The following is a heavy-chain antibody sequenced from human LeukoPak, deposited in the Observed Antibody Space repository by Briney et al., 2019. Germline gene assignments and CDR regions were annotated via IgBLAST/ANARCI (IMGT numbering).Heavy chain of an antibody. D-gene: IGHD6-19*01. CDR2: IYNSEST. Sequence: PSETLSLTCTVSGGSISSGGYYWSWIRQHPGKGLEWIGYIYNSESTYYNPSLKSRVTISVDTSKNQFSLKLSSVTAADTAVYYCARGLGYSSGWYPWFDPWGQGTLVTVSS. V-gene: IGHV4-31*03. J-gene: IGHJ5*02. CDR3: ARGLGYSSGWYPWFDP. CDR1: GGSISSGGYY.